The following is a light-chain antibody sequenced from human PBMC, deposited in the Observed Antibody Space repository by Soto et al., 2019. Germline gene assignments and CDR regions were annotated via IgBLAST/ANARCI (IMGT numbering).Light chain of an antibody. Sequence: QSVLTQPPSASGTPGQRVTISCSGSSSNIGDNHVYWYQQLPGAAPKLLVYRNNQRPSGVPDRFSGSKSGTSASLAISGLRSEDEADYYCAAWDDRLSGPVFGGGTKLTV. CDR1: SSNIGDNH. V-gene: IGLV1-47*01. CDR3: AAWDDRLSGPV. J-gene: IGLJ3*02. CDR2: RNN.